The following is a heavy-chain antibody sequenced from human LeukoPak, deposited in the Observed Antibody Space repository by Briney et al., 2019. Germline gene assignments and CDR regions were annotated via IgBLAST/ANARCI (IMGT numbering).Heavy chain of an antibody. CDR3: ARDYYDSSGPPPYFDY. CDR2: INLNSGST. Sequence: ASMKVSCKASGYIFTGYYIHWVRQAPGQGLEWMGWINLNSGSTHFAQNFQGRVTMTRDTSISTAYMDLSRLRSDDTAVYYCARDYYDSSGPPPYFDYWGQGTLVTVSS. CDR1: GYIFTGYY. D-gene: IGHD3-22*01. V-gene: IGHV1-2*02. J-gene: IGHJ4*02.